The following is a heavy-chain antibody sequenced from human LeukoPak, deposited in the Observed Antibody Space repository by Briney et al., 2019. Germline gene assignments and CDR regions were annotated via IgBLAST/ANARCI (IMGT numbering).Heavy chain of an antibody. CDR1: GVSISSYY. V-gene: IGHV4-59*01. CDR3: ARGHYGSGSYYMDV. CDR2: IYYTGST. D-gene: IGHD3-10*01. Sequence: PSETLSLTCTVSGVSISSYYWSWIRLPPGKGLEWIGYIYYTGSTNNNPSLNSRGTISVATSKNQFSLKLSSVTAADTAVYYCARGHYGSGSYYMDVWGKGTTVTVSS. J-gene: IGHJ6*04.